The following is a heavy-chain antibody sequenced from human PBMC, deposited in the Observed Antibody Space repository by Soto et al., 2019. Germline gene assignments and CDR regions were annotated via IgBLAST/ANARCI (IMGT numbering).Heavy chain of an antibody. CDR3: AHWVEGARGRSDY. V-gene: IGHV3-23*01. CDR1: GFTFSGYA. Sequence: EVQLLESGGGLVQPGGSLRLSCAASGFTFSGYAMTWVRQTPGKGLEWVSAISGSGDATYYADSVKGRFTTSRDNSKNTLFLQMNSLRVEDTAVYYCAHWVEGARGRSDYWGQGTLVTVSS. CDR2: ISGSGDAT. J-gene: IGHJ4*02. D-gene: IGHD1-26*01.